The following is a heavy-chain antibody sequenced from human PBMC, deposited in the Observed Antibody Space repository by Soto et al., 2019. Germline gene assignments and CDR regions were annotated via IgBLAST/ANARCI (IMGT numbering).Heavy chain of an antibody. CDR1: GGSFGGYY. D-gene: IGHD3-3*01. J-gene: IGHJ6*03. Sequence: SETLSLTCAVYGGSFGGYYWSWIRQPPGKGLEWIGEINHSGTATYNPSLQSRVTISVDTSKNQFSLKLSSVTAADTAVYYCARGGPITFFGVIITSDHSSYYMDVCGKGTTVTVSS. CDR2: INHSGTA. CDR3: ARGGPITFFGVIITSDHSSYYMDV. V-gene: IGHV4-34*01.